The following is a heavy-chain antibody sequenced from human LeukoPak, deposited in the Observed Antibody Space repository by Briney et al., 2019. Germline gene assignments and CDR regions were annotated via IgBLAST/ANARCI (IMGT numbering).Heavy chain of an antibody. J-gene: IGHJ6*02. CDR2: MNQDGSEK. CDR3: ATYTHWVAGDV. Sequence: GGCLRLSCAASGFTFSESWMSWVREAPGRGRGWVANMNQDGSEKDYVDSVKGRFTISRDNARNSLYLQMGSLRAEDTAVYYCATYTHWVAGDVWGQGTTVTVSS. V-gene: IGHV3-7*01. CDR1: GFTFSESW. D-gene: IGHD3-16*01.